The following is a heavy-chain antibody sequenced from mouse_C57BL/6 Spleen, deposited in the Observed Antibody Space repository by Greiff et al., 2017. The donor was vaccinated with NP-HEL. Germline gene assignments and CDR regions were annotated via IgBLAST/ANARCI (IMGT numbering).Heavy chain of an antibody. J-gene: IGHJ2*01. D-gene: IGHD1-1*02. V-gene: IGHV1-39*01. Sequence: EVQLQQSGPELVKPGASVKISCKASGYSFTDYNMNWVKQSNGKSLEWIGVIKPNYGTTSYNQKFKGKATLTVDQSSSTAYMHLKSLPSGDSAVYYCARSGGYGLYYFDYWGQGTTLTVSS. CDR1: GYSFTDYN. CDR3: ARSGGYGLYYFDY. CDR2: IKPNYGTT.